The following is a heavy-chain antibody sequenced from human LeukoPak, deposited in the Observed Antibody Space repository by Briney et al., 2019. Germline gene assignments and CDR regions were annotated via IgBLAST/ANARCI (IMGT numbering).Heavy chain of an antibody. D-gene: IGHD7-27*01. CDR3: ARIVNWDFYY. V-gene: IGHV3-48*03. Sequence: GGSLRLSCAASGFTFSSYEMNWVRRAPGRGLEWVSHISVSGTTIYYADSVKGRFTISRDNAKNSLYLQMNSLRAEDTAVYYCARIVNWDFYYWGQGNLVTVSS. CDR1: GFTFSSYE. CDR2: ISVSGTTI. J-gene: IGHJ4*02.